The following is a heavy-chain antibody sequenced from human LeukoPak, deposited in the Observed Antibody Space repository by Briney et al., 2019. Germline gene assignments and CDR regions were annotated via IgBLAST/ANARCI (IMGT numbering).Heavy chain of an antibody. CDR1: GLTFSNYA. CDR3: ARRSGIAVAGAFDY. J-gene: IGHJ4*02. CDR2: ISGSGDST. V-gene: IGHV3-23*01. Sequence: HPGGSLRLSCAASGLTFSNYAMRWVRQAPGKGLEWVSGISGSGDSTYYADSVKGRFTISRDNSKNTLYLQMNSLRAEDTAVYYCARRSGIAVAGAFDYWGQGTLVTVSS. D-gene: IGHD6-19*01.